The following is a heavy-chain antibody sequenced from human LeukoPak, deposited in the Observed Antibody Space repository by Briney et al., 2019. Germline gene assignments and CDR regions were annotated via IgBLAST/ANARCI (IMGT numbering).Heavy chain of an antibody. CDR1: GYTFTGYY. CDR2: INPNSGGT. D-gene: IGHD3-22*01. J-gene: IGHJ4*02. V-gene: IGHV1-2*02. Sequence: RGASVKVSCKASGYTFTGYYMHWVRQAPGQGLGWTGWINPNSGGTNYAQKFQGRVTMTRDTSISTAYMELSRLRSDDTAVYYCARLASLYDSSGYYWGDYWGQGTLVTVSS. CDR3: ARLASLYDSSGYYWGDY.